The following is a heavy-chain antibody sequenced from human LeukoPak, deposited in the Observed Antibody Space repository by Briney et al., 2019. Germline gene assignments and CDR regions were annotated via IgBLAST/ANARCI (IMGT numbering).Heavy chain of an antibody. CDR3: TRYAETYCSGGSCYPRAFDI. Sequence: GGSLRLSCAASGFTFSSYAMHWVRQASGKGLEWVGRIRSKANSYATAYAASVKGRFTISRDDSKNTAYLQMNSLKTEDTAVYYCTRYAETYCSGGSCYPRAFDIWGQGTMVTVSS. J-gene: IGHJ3*02. V-gene: IGHV3-73*01. CDR1: GFTFSSYA. D-gene: IGHD2-15*01. CDR2: IRSKANSYAT.